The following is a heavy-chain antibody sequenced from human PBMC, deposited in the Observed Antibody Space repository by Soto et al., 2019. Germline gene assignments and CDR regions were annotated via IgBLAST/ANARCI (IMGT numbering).Heavy chain of an antibody. CDR1: GFTFSSYV. CDR2: MLNDETSR. D-gene: IGHD3-22*01. Sequence: QVQLVESGGGVVQPGRSLRLSCAVSGFTFSSYVMHWLRQVPGKGLEWVAVMLNDETSRGYADSVKGRFTISRDNSKNTLYLQMNSLRAEDTAVYYCAREDESSGYAGTFHHWGQGTLVTVSS. CDR3: AREDESSGYAGTFHH. V-gene: IGHV3-30-3*01. J-gene: IGHJ1*01.